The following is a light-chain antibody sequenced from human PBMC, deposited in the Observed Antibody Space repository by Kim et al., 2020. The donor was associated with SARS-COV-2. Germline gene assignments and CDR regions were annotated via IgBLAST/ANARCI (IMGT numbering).Light chain of an antibody. J-gene: IGKJ2*01. V-gene: IGKV3-15*01. Sequence: EIVMTQSPATLSVSPGERATLSCRASQSVSSKLAWYQQKPGQAPRLLIYDASTRATGIPARFSGSGSGTEFTLTISSLQSEDFALYYCQHYNNWPTMYTFGQGTKLEI. CDR3: QHYNNWPTMYT. CDR2: DAS. CDR1: QSVSSK.